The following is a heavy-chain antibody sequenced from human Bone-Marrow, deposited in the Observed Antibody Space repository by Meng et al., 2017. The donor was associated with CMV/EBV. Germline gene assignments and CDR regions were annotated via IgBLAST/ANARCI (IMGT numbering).Heavy chain of an antibody. D-gene: IGHD3/OR15-3a*01. CDR2: IDWNGGNT. Sequence: GESLKISCAASGFSFGDYAMSWVRQAPGKGLQWVSGIDWNGGNTGYADPVKGRFTISRDNAKNSLVLQMNSLRAEDTAFYYCARLDNAFYYYGVDVWGQGTTVTVSS. CDR3: ARLDNAFYYYGVDV. J-gene: IGHJ6*02. V-gene: IGHV3-20*04. CDR1: GFSFGDYA.